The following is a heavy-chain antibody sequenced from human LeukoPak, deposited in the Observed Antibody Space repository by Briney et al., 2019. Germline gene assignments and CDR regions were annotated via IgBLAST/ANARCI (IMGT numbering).Heavy chain of an antibody. Sequence: GGSLRLSCAASGFTVSTNHMSWVRQAPGKGLEWVSVLYSGGSAYYANSVKGRFTISRDNSKNTVYLQMNSLRAEDTAVYYCARGDIVATLDWGQGTLVTVSS. V-gene: IGHV3-53*01. J-gene: IGHJ4*02. D-gene: IGHD5-12*01. CDR1: GFTVSTNH. CDR2: LYSGGSA. CDR3: ARGDIVATLD.